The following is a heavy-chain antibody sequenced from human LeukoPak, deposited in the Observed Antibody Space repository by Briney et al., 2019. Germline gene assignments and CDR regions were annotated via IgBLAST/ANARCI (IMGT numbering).Heavy chain of an antibody. J-gene: IGHJ6*02. V-gene: IGHV4-59*01. CDR1: GGSISSYY. CDR3: ARDTRLHPRYCSGGSCYSVYYYGMDV. Sequence: SETLSLTCTVSGGSISSYYWSWIRQPPGKGLEWIGYIYYSGSTNYNPSLKSRVTISVDTSKNQFSLKLSSVTAADTAVYYCARDTRLHPRYCSGGSCYSVYYYGMDVWGQGTTVTVSS. D-gene: IGHD2-15*01. CDR2: IYYSGST.